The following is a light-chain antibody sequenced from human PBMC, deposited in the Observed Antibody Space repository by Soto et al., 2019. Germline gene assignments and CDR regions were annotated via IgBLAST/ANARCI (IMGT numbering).Light chain of an antibody. CDR2: DDG. CDR3: QAWDSATAV. V-gene: IGLV3-21*02. CDR1: NIAIKS. J-gene: IGLJ2*01. Sequence: SYELTQAPSVSVAPGQTARITCGGNNIAIKSVHWYQQKPGQAPVLVVYDDGDRPSGIPERFSGSNSGNTATLTITRVEAGDEADYHCQAWDSATAVFGGGTKLTVL.